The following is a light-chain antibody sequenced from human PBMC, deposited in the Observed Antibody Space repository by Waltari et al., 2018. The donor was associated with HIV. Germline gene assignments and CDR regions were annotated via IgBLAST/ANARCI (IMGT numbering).Light chain of an antibody. CDR3: QVWDHTSVV. J-gene: IGLJ3*02. CDR1: DIGARD. V-gene: IGLV3-9*01. CDR2: NDK. Sequence: SSDLTQPLSVSVALGQPARIPCGGRDIGARDVHWYQQKPGQAPSLLIFNDKNRPSGIPERFSGSKSRNTATLTISEAQGGDEAAYFCQVWDHTSVVFGGGTNLTVL.